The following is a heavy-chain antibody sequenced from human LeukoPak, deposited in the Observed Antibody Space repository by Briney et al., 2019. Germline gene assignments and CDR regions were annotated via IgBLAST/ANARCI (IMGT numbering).Heavy chain of an antibody. CDR3: ARRWAYCGGDCVEGFDY. J-gene: IGHJ4*02. V-gene: IGHV1-24*01. Sequence: ASVKVSCKVSGYTLTELSMHWVRQAPGKGLEWMGGFDPEDGETIYAQKFRGRVTMTEDTSTDTAYMELSSLRSEDTAVYYCARRWAYCGGDCVEGFDYWGQGTLVTVSS. CDR1: GYTLTELS. D-gene: IGHD2-21*02. CDR2: FDPEDGET.